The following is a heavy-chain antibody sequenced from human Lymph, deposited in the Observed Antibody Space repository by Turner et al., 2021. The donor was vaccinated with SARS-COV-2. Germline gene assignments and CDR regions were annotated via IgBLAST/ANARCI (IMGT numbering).Heavy chain of an antibody. Sequence: EVQLVETGGGLIQPGGSLRLSCEASGIIVSRNYMNWVRQAPGKGLEWVSVIYSGGNTYYADSVKGRFTISRDNSKNTLYLQMNSLRVEDTAVYYCARDLGTYGMDVWGQGTTVTVSS. J-gene: IGHJ6*02. CDR1: GIIVSRNY. D-gene: IGHD6-13*01. V-gene: IGHV3-53*02. CDR2: IYSGGNT. CDR3: ARDLGTYGMDV.